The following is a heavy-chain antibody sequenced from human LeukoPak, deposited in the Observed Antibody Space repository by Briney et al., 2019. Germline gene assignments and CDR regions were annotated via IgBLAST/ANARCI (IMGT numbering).Heavy chain of an antibody. V-gene: IGHV3-53*05. CDR3: AKGGGFGELLGPFDY. CDR2: ISSGGST. J-gene: IGHJ4*02. D-gene: IGHD3-10*01. Sequence: GGSLRLSCAASGFTVSSDYMGWVRQAPEKGLEWVSLISSGGSTYCADSLKGRFTISRDNSKNTLYLQMNSLRAEDTALYYCAKGGGFGELLGPFDYWGQGTLVTVSS. CDR1: GFTVSSDY.